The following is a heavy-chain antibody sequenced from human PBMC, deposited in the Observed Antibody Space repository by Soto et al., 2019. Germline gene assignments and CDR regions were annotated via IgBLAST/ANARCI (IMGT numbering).Heavy chain of an antibody. CDR2: VYTVGRT. J-gene: IGHJ4*02. Sequence: SETLSLTCTVSGGSLSNYYWSWIRQPAGKGLEWIGRVYTVGRTNYNPSLKSRVTTSIDTSKNQFSLRLTSVTAADTAVYFCARSPQTHSYAQFDSWGQGSLVTVS. CDR3: ARSPQTHSYAQFDS. V-gene: IGHV4-4*07. CDR1: GGSLSNYY. D-gene: IGHD3-16*01.